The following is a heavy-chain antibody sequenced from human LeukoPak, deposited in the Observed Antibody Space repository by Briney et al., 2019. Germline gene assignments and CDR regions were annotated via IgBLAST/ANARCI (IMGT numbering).Heavy chain of an antibody. CDR1: GGSISISSYY. D-gene: IGHD3-3*01. CDR3: ARLVDFRSGYYGVFDS. J-gene: IGHJ4*02. Sequence: NPSEPLSLTCTVSGGSISISSYYWGWIRQPPGKGPEWIGSIWYSGSAHYNPSLESRFTISVDTSKKQFSLRLSSVTAADTAVYYCARLVDFRSGYYGVFDSWGQGTLVTVSS. V-gene: IGHV4-39*01. CDR2: IWYSGSA.